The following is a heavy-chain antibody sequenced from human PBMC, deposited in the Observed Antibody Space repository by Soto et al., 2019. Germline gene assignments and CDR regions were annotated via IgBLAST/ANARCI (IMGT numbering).Heavy chain of an antibody. CDR3: ARDLSPYGDNGLDV. Sequence: HGGSLRLGCAASGFIFRSFEMNGLRQAPGKGLEWVSFISSSGSPMYYADSVRGRFTISRDNDNNSLYLQMNSLRAEDTAIYYCARDLSPYGDNGLDVWGQGTTVTVSS. CDR1: GFIFRSFE. J-gene: IGHJ6*02. D-gene: IGHD4-17*01. CDR2: ISSSGSPM. V-gene: IGHV3-48*03.